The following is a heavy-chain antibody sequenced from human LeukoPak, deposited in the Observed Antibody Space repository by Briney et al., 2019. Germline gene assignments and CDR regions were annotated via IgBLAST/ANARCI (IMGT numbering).Heavy chain of an antibody. D-gene: IGHD1-26*01. CDR2: IYYSGST. CDR3: ARRSGWEPCFDY. Sequence: SETLSLTCTVSGGSISSYYWSWIRQPPGKGLEWIGYIYYSGSTNYNPSLKSRVTISVDTSKNQFSLKLSSVTAADTAVYYCARRSGWEPCFDYWGQGTLVTVSS. V-gene: IGHV4-59*01. CDR1: GGSISSYY. J-gene: IGHJ4*02.